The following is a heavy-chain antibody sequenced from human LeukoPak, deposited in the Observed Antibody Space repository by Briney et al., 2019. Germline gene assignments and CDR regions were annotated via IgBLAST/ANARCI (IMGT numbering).Heavy chain of an antibody. Sequence: GGSLRLSCAASGFTFRHCWLGWVRQASGRGREWVANINEEGSEKYCVDSVKGRFTISRDNGENSLYLQINSLRAEDTAVFYCARGGYYSAWAEDYWGQGTLVTVSS. V-gene: IGHV3-7*01. CDR3: ARGGYYSAWAEDY. CDR1: GFTFRHCW. J-gene: IGHJ4*02. D-gene: IGHD3-22*01. CDR2: INEEGSEK.